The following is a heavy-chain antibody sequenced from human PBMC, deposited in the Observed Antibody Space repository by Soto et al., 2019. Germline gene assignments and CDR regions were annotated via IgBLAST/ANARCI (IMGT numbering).Heavy chain of an antibody. V-gene: IGHV3-23*01. CDR2: ISGSGGST. J-gene: IGHJ5*02. D-gene: IGHD3-10*01. CDR3: AKDPWPAYGSRVDWFDP. Sequence: EVQLLESGGGLVQPGGSLRLSCAASGFTFSSYAMSWVRQAPGKGLEWVSAISGSGGSTYYADSVKGRFTISRDNTKNTLYLQMNCLRAEDTAVYYFAKDPWPAYGSRVDWFDPWGQGTLVTVSS. CDR1: GFTFSSYA.